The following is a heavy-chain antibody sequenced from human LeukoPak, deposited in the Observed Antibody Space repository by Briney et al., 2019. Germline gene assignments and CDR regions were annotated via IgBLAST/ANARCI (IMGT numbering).Heavy chain of an antibody. CDR3: ANHRLFDPFDV. Sequence: GGSLRLSCAASAYTFSGNAMSWVRQAPGKGLEWVSTIGDTGGTTLYADSVKGRFTISRDNSKNMLYLQMNSLGAEDTAVYHCANHRLFDPFDVWGHGTMVTVSS. D-gene: IGHD4/OR15-4a*01. J-gene: IGHJ3*01. V-gene: IGHV3-23*01. CDR2: IGDTGGTT. CDR1: AYTFSGNA.